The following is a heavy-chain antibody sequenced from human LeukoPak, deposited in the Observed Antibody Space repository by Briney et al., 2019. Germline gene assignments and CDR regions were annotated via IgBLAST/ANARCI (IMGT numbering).Heavy chain of an antibody. CDR1: GYSFTSYW. J-gene: IGHJ5*02. CDR3: ARRGDSNNNWFDP. V-gene: IGHV5-51*01. CDR2: IYPGDSDT. D-gene: IGHD4-11*01. Sequence: GESLKISCKGSGYSFTSYWIGWVRQMPGKGLEWMGIIYPGDSDTRYSPSSQAQVTISADKSISTAYLQWSSLKASDTAMYYCARRGDSNNNWFDPWGQGTLVTVSS.